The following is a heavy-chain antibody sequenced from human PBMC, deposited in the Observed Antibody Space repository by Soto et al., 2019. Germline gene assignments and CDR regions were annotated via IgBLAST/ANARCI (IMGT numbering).Heavy chain of an antibody. J-gene: IGHJ6*02. CDR3: ARARPLVGYYYYGMDV. D-gene: IGHD6-6*01. Sequence: PSETLCLTCTVSGGSIGSGDYYWSWIRQPPGKGLEWIGYIYYSGSTYYNPSLKSRVTISVDTSKNQFSLKLSSVTAADTAVYYCARARPLVGYYYYGMDVWGQGTTVTVSS. CDR2: IYYSGST. V-gene: IGHV4-30-4*01. CDR1: GGSIGSGDYY.